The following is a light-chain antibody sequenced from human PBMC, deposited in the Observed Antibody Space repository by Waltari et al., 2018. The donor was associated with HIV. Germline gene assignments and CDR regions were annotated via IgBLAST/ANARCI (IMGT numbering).Light chain of an antibody. V-gene: IGKV3-15*01. CDR3: QQYNNWPRT. CDR2: GAS. CDR1: QSVGSN. J-gene: IGKJ2*01. Sequence: EIVMTQSPVTLSVSPGERATLSCRASQSVGSNLAWYQQKPGQAPRLLIYGASTRATGIPARFSGSGSGTEFTLTISSLQSEDFAVYYCQQYNNWPRTFGQGTKLEIK.